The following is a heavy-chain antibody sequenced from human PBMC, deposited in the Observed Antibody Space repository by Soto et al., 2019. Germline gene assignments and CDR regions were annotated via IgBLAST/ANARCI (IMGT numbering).Heavy chain of an antibody. D-gene: IGHD5-12*01. Sequence: QVQLQQWGAGLLKPSETLSLTCAVYGGSFSGYYWSWIRQPPGKGLEWIGEINHSGSTNYNPSLKSRGTMSVDTSKNQFSLKLSSVTAADTAVYYCARGRKTSGPTNFDYWGQGTLVTVSS. CDR1: GGSFSGYY. J-gene: IGHJ4*02. CDR2: INHSGST. CDR3: ARGRKTSGPTNFDY. V-gene: IGHV4-34*01.